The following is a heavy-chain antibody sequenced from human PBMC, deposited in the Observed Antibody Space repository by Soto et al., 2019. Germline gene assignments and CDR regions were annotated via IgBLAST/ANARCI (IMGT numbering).Heavy chain of an antibody. CDR3: ARDRPYYGSGSYYTNYFDY. Sequence: GVLRLCCAASGFTFSDYYMSWIRQAPGKGLEWVSYISSSSSYTNYADSVKGRFTISRDNAKNSLYLQMNSLRAEDTAVYYCARDRPYYGSGSYYTNYFDYWGQGTLVTVSA. V-gene: IGHV3-11*06. D-gene: IGHD3-10*01. CDR2: ISSSSSYT. CDR1: GFTFSDYY. J-gene: IGHJ4*02.